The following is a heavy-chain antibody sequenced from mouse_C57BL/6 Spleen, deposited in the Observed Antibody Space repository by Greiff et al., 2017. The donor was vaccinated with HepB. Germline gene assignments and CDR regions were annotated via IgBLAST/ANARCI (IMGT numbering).Heavy chain of an antibody. J-gene: IGHJ4*01. Sequence: EVKVEESGGGLVQPGGSLSLSCAASGFTFTDYYMSWVRQPPGKALEWLGFIRNKANGYTTEYSASVKGRFTISRDNSQSILYLQMNALRAEDSATYYCARWGDYDGGYAMDYWGQGTSVTVSS. CDR3: ARWGDYDGGYAMDY. CDR1: GFTFTDYY. D-gene: IGHD2-4*01. V-gene: IGHV7-3*01. CDR2: IRNKANGYTT.